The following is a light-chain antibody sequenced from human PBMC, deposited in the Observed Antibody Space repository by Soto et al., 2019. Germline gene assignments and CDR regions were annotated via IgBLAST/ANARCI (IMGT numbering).Light chain of an antibody. CDR2: LTS. Sequence: EIVLTQSPATLSAFPGDRVTLSCRASQALNTRLAWYQHKPGQDPRLLLYLTSNRAAGVPARFSAWGSETDFTLTISDVEPEDFAVYYCHQRQSWPRTFGQGTNVEIK. CDR1: QALNTR. J-gene: IGKJ1*01. V-gene: IGKV3-11*01. CDR3: HQRQSWPRT.